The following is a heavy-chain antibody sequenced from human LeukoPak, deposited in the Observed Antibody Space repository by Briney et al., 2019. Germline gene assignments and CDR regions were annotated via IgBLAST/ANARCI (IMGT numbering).Heavy chain of an antibody. CDR2: FYNSGTT. J-gene: IGHJ4*02. Sequence: PSETLSLTCTVSGGSISSGDYYWSWIRQPPGMGLEWIGNFYNSGTTNYNPSLMSRVTISVDTSKNQSSLTLTSVTAADTAVYYCATTQRWLHFDSWGQGILVTVSS. V-gene: IGHV4-61*08. CDR1: GGSISSGDYY. D-gene: IGHD5-24*01. CDR3: ATTQRWLHFDS.